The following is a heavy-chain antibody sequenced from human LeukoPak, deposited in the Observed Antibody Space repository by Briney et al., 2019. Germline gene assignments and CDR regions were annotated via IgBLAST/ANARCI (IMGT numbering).Heavy chain of an antibody. J-gene: IGHJ3*02. V-gene: IGHV4-59*01. Sequence: PSETLSLTCTVSGGSISSYYWSWIRQPPGKGLEWIGYIYYSGSTNYNPSLKSRVTISVDTSKNQFSLKLSSVTAADTAVYYCARDTAKGFDIWGQGTMVTVSS. CDR1: GGSISSYY. D-gene: IGHD5-18*01. CDR3: ARDTAKGFDI. CDR2: IYYSGST.